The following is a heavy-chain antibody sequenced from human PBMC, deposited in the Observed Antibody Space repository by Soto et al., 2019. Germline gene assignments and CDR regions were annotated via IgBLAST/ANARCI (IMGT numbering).Heavy chain of an antibody. V-gene: IGHV1-8*01. CDR2: MNPNSGNT. J-gene: IGHJ4*02. CDR1: GYTFTSYD. CDR3: AREVVTGTFDY. Sequence: ASVKVSCKASGYTFTSYDINWVRQATGQGLEWMGWMNPNSGNTGHAQKFQGRVTMTRDTSISTAYMELSSLRSEDTAVYYCAREVVTGTFDYWGQGTPVTVSS. D-gene: IGHD1-20*01.